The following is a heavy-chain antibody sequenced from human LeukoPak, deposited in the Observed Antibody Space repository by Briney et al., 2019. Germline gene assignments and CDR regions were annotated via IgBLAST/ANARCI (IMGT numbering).Heavy chain of an antibody. J-gene: IGHJ4*02. CDR1: GGSFSGYY. V-gene: IGHV4-30-4*08. Sequence: SETLSLTCAVYGGSFSGYYWSWIRQPPGKGLEWIGYTYYSGGTYYNPSLKSRVTISVDTSKNQFSLKLNSVTAADTAVYFCARLPYGDYYFDYWGQGTLVIVSS. CDR2: TYYSGGT. CDR3: ARLPYGDYYFDY. D-gene: IGHD4-17*01.